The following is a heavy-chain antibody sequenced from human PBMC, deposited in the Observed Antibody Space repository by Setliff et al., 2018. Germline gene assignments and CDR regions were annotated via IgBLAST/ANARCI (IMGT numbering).Heavy chain of an antibody. Sequence: GGSLRLSCAASGFTFSRYWMYWVRQVPGKGLVWVSRINPDGSITNYADSVRGRFTISRDNAKNTLYLQMNSLRAEDTAVYFCASIDWGENFYNADVWGKGTTVTVSS. CDR2: INPDGSIT. CDR1: GFTFSRYW. V-gene: IGHV3-74*01. CDR3: ASIDWGENFYNADV. D-gene: IGHD7-27*01. J-gene: IGHJ6*03.